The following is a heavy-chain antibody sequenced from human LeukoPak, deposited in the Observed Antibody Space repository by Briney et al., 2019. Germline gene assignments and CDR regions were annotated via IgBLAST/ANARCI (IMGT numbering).Heavy chain of an antibody. CDR2: INPNSGGT. V-gene: IGHV1-2*02. Sequence: GASVKVSRKPSGYTLPHYYMHGVRLAPGQGLEWMGWINPNSGGTNYAQKFQGRVTMTRDTSISTAYMELNRLRSDDTAVYYCARGGTVTAYWFDPWGQGTMVTVSS. J-gene: IGHJ5*02. CDR3: ARGGTVTAYWFDP. D-gene: IGHD4-17*01. CDR1: GYTLPHYY.